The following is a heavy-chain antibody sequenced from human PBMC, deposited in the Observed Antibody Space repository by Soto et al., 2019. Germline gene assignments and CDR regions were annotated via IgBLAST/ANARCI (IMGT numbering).Heavy chain of an antibody. J-gene: IGHJ4*02. CDR1: GFTFSSYA. Sequence: ESGGGVVQPGRSLRLSCAASGFTFSSYAMHWVRQAPGKGLEWVAVISFDGSNKYYADSVKGRFTISRDNSKNTLYLQMNSLRAEDTAVYNCARDSGYSSSWYGSDFDYWGQGTLVTVSS. D-gene: IGHD6-13*01. CDR2: ISFDGSNK. V-gene: IGHV3-30-3*01. CDR3: ARDSGYSSSWYGSDFDY.